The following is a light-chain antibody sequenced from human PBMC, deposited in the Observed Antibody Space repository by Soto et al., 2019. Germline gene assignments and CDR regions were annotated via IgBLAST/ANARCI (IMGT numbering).Light chain of an antibody. J-gene: IGKJ4*01. CDR1: QSVSSN. CDR3: QQYNIWPPLT. CDR2: GAS. Sequence: EIVMTQSPATLSVSPGERATLSCRASQSVSSNLAWHQQKPGQAPRLLIYGASTRATGIPARFSGSGSGTEFTLTISSLQSEDFAVYYCQQYNIWPPLTFGGGTKVEIK. V-gene: IGKV3-15*01.